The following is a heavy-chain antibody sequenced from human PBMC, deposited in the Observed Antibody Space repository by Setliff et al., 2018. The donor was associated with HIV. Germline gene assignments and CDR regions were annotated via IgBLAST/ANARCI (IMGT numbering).Heavy chain of an antibody. CDR3: ARTLPQYTNLFDY. Sequence: ASVKVSCKASGYTFTGYYLHWARQAPGQGLEWMGWIDPNSGDTNYEQKFQGRVTMTRDTSISTAYMELSRLRSDDTAVYYCARTLPQYTNLFDYWGQGTLVTVSS. V-gene: IGHV1-2*02. CDR1: GYTFTGYY. CDR2: IDPNSGDT. D-gene: IGHD5-18*01. J-gene: IGHJ4*02.